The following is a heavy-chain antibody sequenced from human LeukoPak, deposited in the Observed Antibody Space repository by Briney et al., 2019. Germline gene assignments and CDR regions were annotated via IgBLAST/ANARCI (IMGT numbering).Heavy chain of an antibody. D-gene: IGHD6-19*01. Sequence: GGSLRLSCAASGFTFSSYDMHWVLQATGRGREWVSAIGTAGDPYYPGSVKGRFTISRENAKNSLYLQMNSLRAGDTAVYYCARGIGSGWAGFDYWGQGTLVTVSS. CDR3: ARGIGSGWAGFDY. J-gene: IGHJ4*02. CDR2: IGTAGDP. V-gene: IGHV3-13*05. CDR1: GFTFSSYD.